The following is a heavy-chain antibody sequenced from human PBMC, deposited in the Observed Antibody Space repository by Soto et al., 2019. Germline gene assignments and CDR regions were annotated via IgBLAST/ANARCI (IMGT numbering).Heavy chain of an antibody. CDR1: GGSSSSYY. J-gene: IGHJ4*02. V-gene: IGHV4-59*01. CDR3: ARDGLEGSGYFDY. Sequence: AETLSLSCAVSGGSSSSYYWSWIRQPPGKGLEWIGYIYYSGSTNYNPSLKSRVTISVDTSKNQFSLKLSSVTAADTAVYYCARDGLEGSGYFDYWGQGTLVTVSS. D-gene: IGHD3-3*01. CDR2: IYYSGST.